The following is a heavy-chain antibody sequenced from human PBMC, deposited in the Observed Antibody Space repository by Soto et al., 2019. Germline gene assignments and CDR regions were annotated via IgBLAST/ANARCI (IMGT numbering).Heavy chain of an antibody. CDR1: GFTLSDYY. CDR3: ARDGTAYDY. D-gene: IGHD2-21*02. CDR2: ISSSGSYK. Sequence: PGGSLRLSCAASGFTLSDYYMSWIRQAPGKGLEWISYISSSGSYKVYADSVKGRFTISRDSAKNSLYLQMNSLRAEDTAVYYCARDGTAYDYWGQGTLVTVSS. J-gene: IGHJ4*02. V-gene: IGHV3-11*06.